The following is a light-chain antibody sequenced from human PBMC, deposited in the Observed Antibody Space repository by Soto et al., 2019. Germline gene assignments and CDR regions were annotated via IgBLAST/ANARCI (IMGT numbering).Light chain of an antibody. J-gene: IGKJ1*01. CDR2: WAS. V-gene: IGKV4-1*01. CDR1: QSVIYSFNSKNY. Sequence: DIVMTQSPDSLAVSLGERATINCKSSQSVIYSFNSKNYLAWYQQKPGQPPKLLIYWASTRESGVPDRFSGSGSGTDFTLTISSLLAEDVAVYYCQQYYSTPNTFGQGTKVEIK. CDR3: QQYYSTPNT.